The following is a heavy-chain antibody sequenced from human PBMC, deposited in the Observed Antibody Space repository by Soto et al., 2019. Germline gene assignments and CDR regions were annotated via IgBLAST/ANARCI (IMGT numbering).Heavy chain of an antibody. J-gene: IGHJ4*02. Sequence: EVQLVESGGGLVQPGGSLRLSCAASGFTVSSNYMSWVRQAPGKGLEWVSVIYSGGSTYYADSVKGRFIISRDDSKNTLFLQMNYLSAEDTAVYYCATAKLLLPWLFDYWGQGTLVTVSS. V-gene: IGHV3-66*01. D-gene: IGHD2-15*01. CDR1: GFTVSSNY. CDR2: IYSGGST. CDR3: ATAKLLLPWLFDY.